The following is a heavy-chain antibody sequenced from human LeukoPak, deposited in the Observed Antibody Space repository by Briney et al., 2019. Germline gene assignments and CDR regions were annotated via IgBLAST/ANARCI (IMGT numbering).Heavy chain of an antibody. CDR1: GGSFSGYY. CDR2: IYYSGST. CDR3: ARLSGVEHYYDSNGYFFGAFDI. D-gene: IGHD3-22*01. V-gene: IGHV4-34*01. Sequence: MSSETLSLTCAVYGGSFSGYYWGWIRQPPGKGLEWIGSIYYSGSTYYNPSLKSRVTISVDTSKNQFSLKLSSVTAADTAVYYCARLSGVEHYYDSNGYFFGAFDIWGQGTMVTVSS. J-gene: IGHJ3*02.